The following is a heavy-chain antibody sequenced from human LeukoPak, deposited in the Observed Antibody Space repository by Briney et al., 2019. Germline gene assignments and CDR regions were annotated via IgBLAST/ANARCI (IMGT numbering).Heavy chain of an antibody. CDR1: GFTFSSSS. V-gene: IGHV3-7*03. CDR2: IKQDGSDR. J-gene: IGHJ4*02. CDR3: VRNLAVAGTCFDS. D-gene: IGHD6-19*01. Sequence: GGSLRLSCTASGFTFSSSSMSWVRQAPGTGLEWVANIKQDGSDRNYVTSVRGRFTISRDNAESSLYLQMNSLRVEDTAVYYCVRNLAVAGTCFDSWGLGTLVTVSS.